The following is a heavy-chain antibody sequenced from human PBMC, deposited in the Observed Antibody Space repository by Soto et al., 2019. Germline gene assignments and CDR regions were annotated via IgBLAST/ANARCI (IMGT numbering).Heavy chain of an antibody. CDR2: INPNSGDT. CDR1: GSAFTGDY. CDR3: ATRHSHLPF. Sequence: ASVKVSCTPSGSAFTGDYIHWVRQAPGQGLEWMGWINPNSGDTNYAQKFQGRVTMTRDTSFSTAYIELSSLRSDDTAVYYCATRHSHLPFWGQGTLVTVSS. D-gene: IGHD5-18*01. V-gene: IGHV1-2*02. J-gene: IGHJ1*01.